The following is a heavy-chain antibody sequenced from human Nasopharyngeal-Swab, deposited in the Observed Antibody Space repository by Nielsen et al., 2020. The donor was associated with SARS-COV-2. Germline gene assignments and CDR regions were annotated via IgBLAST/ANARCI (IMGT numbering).Heavy chain of an antibody. Sequence: GESLKISCAASGFTFSDYYMSWIRQAPGKGLEWVSYISSSSSYTNYADSVKGRFTISRDNAKNSLYLQMNSLRAEDTAVYYCAKDDDSGWYGWGQGTLVTVSS. CDR2: ISSSSSYT. D-gene: IGHD6-19*01. V-gene: IGHV3-11*06. J-gene: IGHJ4*02. CDR1: GFTFSDYY. CDR3: AKDDDSGWYG.